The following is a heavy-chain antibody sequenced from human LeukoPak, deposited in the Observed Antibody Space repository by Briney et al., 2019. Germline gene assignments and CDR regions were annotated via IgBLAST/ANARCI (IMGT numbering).Heavy chain of an antibody. V-gene: IGHV1-18*01. D-gene: IGHD6-19*01. CDR1: GYTFTSYG. CDR3: AREGSGWYPDYYYYGMDV. J-gene: IGHJ6*02. Sequence: VASVKVSCKVSGYTFTSYGISWVRQAPGQGLEWMGWISAYNGNTNYAQKLQGRVTMTTDTSTSTAYMELRSLRSDDTAVYYCAREGSGWYPDYYYYGMDVWGQGTTVTVSS. CDR2: ISAYNGNT.